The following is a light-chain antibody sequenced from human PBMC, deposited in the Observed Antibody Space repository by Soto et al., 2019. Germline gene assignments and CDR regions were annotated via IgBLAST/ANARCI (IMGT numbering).Light chain of an antibody. V-gene: IGLV2-23*02. J-gene: IGLJ2*01. Sequence: QSALTQPASVSGSPGQSITISCTGTSSDVGSYNLVSWYQQHPGKAPKLMIYEVSKRPSGVSNRFSGSKSGNTASLTISGLQPDEEADYYCCSYSVSSNFRVFGGGTKLTVL. CDR2: EVS. CDR1: SSDVGSYNL. CDR3: CSYSVSSNFRV.